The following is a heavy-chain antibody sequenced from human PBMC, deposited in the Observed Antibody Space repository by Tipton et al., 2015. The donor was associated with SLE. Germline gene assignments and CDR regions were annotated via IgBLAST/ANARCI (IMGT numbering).Heavy chain of an antibody. CDR2: IYYSGST. D-gene: IGHD3-3*01. V-gene: IGHV4-59*01. Sequence: TLSLTCTVSGGSISSYYWSWIRQPPGKGLEWIGYIYYSGSTNYNPSLKSRVTISVDTSKNQFSLKLSSVTAADTAVYYCARGRNDFWSGSHFYFFYLDVWGKGTTVAVSS. CDR3: ARGRNDFWSGSHFYFFYLDV. J-gene: IGHJ6*03. CDR1: GGSISSYY.